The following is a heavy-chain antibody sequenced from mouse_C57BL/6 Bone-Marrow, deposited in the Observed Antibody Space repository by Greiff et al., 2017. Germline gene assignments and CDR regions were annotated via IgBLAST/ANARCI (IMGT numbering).Heavy chain of an antibody. J-gene: IGHJ3*01. CDR1: GYTFTSYW. Sequence: FQLQQSGAELVKPGASVKMSCTASGYTFTSYWITWVKQRPGQGLEWIGDLYPGSGSTNYNEKFKSKATLTVDTSSSPAYMQLSSLTSEDSAVYYCARSDDYDGFAYWGQGTLVTVSA. V-gene: IGHV1-55*01. D-gene: IGHD2-4*01. CDR2: LYPGSGST. CDR3: ARSDDYDGFAY.